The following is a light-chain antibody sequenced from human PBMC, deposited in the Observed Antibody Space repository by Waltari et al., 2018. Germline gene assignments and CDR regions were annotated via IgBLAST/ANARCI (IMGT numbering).Light chain of an antibody. CDR1: HIISSSY. CDR2: GAS. Sequence: ETVLTQSPGTLSLSPGERATLSCRASHIISSSYLAWYQQKPGQAPILLIYGASTRATGIPDRFSGSGSGTDFTLTISRLEPEDFAVYYCQQYGGLPYTFGQGTKLEIK. CDR3: QQYGGLPYT. V-gene: IGKV3-20*01. J-gene: IGKJ2*01.